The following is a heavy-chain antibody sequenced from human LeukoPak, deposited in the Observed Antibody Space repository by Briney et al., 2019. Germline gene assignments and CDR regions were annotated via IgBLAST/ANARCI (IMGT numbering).Heavy chain of an antibody. Sequence: GGSLRLSCAASGITFSSYAMHWVRQAPGKGLEYVSAISSNGGSTYYANSVKGRFTISRDNSKNTLYLQMNSLRAEDTAVYYCAKERVDWRYFDYWGQGTLVTVSS. CDR3: AKERVDWRYFDY. CDR2: ISSNGGST. D-gene: IGHD3-9*01. J-gene: IGHJ4*02. V-gene: IGHV3-64*01. CDR1: GITFSSYA.